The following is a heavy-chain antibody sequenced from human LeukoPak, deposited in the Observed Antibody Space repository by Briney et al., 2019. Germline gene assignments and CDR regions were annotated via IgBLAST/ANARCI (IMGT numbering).Heavy chain of an antibody. J-gene: IGHJ6*02. CDR1: GFTVSSNY. D-gene: IGHD2-15*01. CDR2: IYSGGST. CDR3: ARDCSGGSCYSNYYYGMDV. Sequence: GGSLRLSCAASGFTVSSNYMGWVRQAPGKGLEWVSVIYSGGSTYYADSVKGRFTISRDNSKNTLYLQMNSLRAEDTAVYYCARDCSGGSCYSNYYYGMDVWGQGTTVTVSS. V-gene: IGHV3-66*01.